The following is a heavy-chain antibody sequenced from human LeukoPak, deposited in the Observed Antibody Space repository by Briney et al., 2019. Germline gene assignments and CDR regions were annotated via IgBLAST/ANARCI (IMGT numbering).Heavy chain of an antibody. CDR1: GYSISSGYY. V-gene: IGHV4-38-2*01. D-gene: IGHD3-22*01. Sequence: PSETLSLTCAVSGYSISSGYYWSWIRQPPGKGLEWIGSIYHSGSTYYNPSLKSRVTISVDTSKNQFSPKLSSVTAADTAVYYCARASYYYDSSGPNHFDYWGQGTLVTVSS. CDR3: ARASYYYDSSGPNHFDY. CDR2: IYHSGST. J-gene: IGHJ4*02.